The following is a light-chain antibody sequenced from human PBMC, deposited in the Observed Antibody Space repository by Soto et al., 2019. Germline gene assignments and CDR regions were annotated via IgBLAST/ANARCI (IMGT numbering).Light chain of an antibody. CDR3: QQYGSSPPT. V-gene: IGKV3-20*01. CDR1: QSVSSSY. CDR2: GAS. J-gene: IGKJ1*01. Sequence: EIVLTQSPGTLSLSPGERATLSCRASQSVSSSYLAWYQQKAGQAPRLLIYGASSRATGIPDKFSGSGSGTDFTLTISRLEPEDFAVYYWQQYGSSPPTFGQGTKVEIK.